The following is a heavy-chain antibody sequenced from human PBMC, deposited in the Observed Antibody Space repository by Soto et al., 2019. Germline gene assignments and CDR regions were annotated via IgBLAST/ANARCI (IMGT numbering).Heavy chain of an antibody. J-gene: IGHJ4*02. Sequence: SETLSLTCTVSGGSINTFYWSWVRQPAGKGLEWIGRIFSSGSTSFNPSLESRVAMSVDTSKNHFSLNLSSVTAADMAVYYCAREGPYSAYNFAHGIQLWSFDFWGQGALVTVSS. CDR3: AREGPYSAYNFAHGIQLWSFDF. CDR1: GGSINTFY. D-gene: IGHD5-12*01. CDR2: IFSSGST. V-gene: IGHV4-4*07.